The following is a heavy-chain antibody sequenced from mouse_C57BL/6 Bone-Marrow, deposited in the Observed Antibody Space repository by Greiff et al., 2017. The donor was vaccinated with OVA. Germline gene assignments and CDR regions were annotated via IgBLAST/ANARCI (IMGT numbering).Heavy chain of an antibody. Sequence: EVKLVESGGGLVKPGGSLKLSCAASGFTFSDYGMHWVRQAPEKGLEWVAYISSGSSTIYYADTVKGRFTISRDNAKNTLFLQMTSLRSEDTAMYYCARRDYDTGARFAYWGQGTLVTVSA. CDR2: ISSGSSTI. J-gene: IGHJ3*01. CDR3: ARRDYDTGARFAY. CDR1: GFTFSDYG. D-gene: IGHD2-4*01. V-gene: IGHV5-17*01.